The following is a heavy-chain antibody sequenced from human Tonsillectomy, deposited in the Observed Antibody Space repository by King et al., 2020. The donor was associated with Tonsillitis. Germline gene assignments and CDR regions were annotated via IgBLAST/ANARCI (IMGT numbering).Heavy chain of an antibody. Sequence: VQLVESGGGLVQPGGSLRLSCTASGFTFSSYSMNWVRQSPGKGLEWVSYISSSSSTIYYADSVKGRFTISRDNAKNSLYLQMNSLRDEDTAVYYCARDNSLLWFGELFHYDYWGQGTLVTVSS. CDR1: GFTFSSYS. CDR2: ISSSSSTI. V-gene: IGHV3-48*02. D-gene: IGHD3-10*01. CDR3: ARDNSLLWFGELFHYDY. J-gene: IGHJ4*02.